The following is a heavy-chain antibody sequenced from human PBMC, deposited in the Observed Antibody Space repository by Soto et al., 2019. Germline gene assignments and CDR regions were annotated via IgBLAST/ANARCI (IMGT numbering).Heavy chain of an antibody. J-gene: IGHJ6*02. CDR2: FYHSGNS. CDR3: ARISSVDPYGYVNGGLDV. V-gene: IGHV4-59*01. D-gene: IGHD5-18*01. CDR1: GGSIRSYY. Sequence: SATLSLTCSVSGGSIRSYYWSWIRQSPEKGLEWIGYFYHSGNSNYNPSLKSRVTISVDTSKNQLSLSLRSVTAADTAVYFCARISSVDPYGYVNGGLDVWGQGTTVTAYS.